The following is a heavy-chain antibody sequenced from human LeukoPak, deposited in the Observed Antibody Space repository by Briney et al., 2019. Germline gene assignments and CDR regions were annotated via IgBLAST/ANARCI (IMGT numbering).Heavy chain of an antibody. CDR3: ARVVRDKTVMVRGVTYFDY. D-gene: IGHD3-10*01. CDR2: FSASGNS. CDR1: GDSISSDDYY. V-gene: IGHV4-61*02. Sequence: SETLSLTCTVSGDSISSDDYYWSWIRQPAGKGLEWIGRFSASGNSNYNPSLKSRLTISVDTSKNQFSLKLTSVTAADTAVYYCARVVRDKTVMVRGVTYFDYWGQGTLVTVSS. J-gene: IGHJ4*02.